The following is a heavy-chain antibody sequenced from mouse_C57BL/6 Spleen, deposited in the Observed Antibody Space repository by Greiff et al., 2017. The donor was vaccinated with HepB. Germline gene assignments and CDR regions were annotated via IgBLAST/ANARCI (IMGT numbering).Heavy chain of an antibody. D-gene: IGHD2-4*01. V-gene: IGHV1-80*01. CDR3: ANDYDGRAQFAY. Sequence: YLFNPFSSLYISCKASGYAFSSYWMNWVKQRPGKGLEWIGQIYPGDGDTNYNGKFKGKATLTADKSSSTAYMQLSSLTSEDSAVYFCANDYDGRAQFAYWGQGTLVTVSA. CDR2: IYPGDGDT. J-gene: IGHJ3*01. CDR1: GYAFSSYW.